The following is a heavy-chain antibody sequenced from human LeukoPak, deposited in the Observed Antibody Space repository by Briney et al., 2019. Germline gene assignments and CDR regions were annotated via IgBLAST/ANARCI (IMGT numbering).Heavy chain of an antibody. CDR1: GFTFSSYA. D-gene: IGHD2-21*02. CDR2: LSNDGGST. V-gene: IGHV3-64*01. CDR3: AKDNGLYCGGDCYGG. Sequence: GGSLRLSCAASGFTFSSYAMHWVRQAPGKGLEYVSALSNDGGSTYYANSVRGRFTISRDNSKNTLYLQMNSLRAEDTAVYYCAKDNGLYCGGDCYGGWGQGTLVTVSS. J-gene: IGHJ4*02.